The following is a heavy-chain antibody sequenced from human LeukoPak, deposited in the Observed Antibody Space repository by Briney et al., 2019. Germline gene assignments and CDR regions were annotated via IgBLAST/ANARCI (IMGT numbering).Heavy chain of an antibody. V-gene: IGHV4-38-2*02. Sequence: KTSETLSLTCTVSGYSISSGYYWGWIRQPPGKGLEWIGSIYHSGSTYYNPSLKSRVTISVDTSKNQFSLKLSSVTAADTAVYYCARKRGRLSGSYNFDYWGQGTLVTVSS. CDR2: IYHSGST. J-gene: IGHJ4*02. CDR1: GYSISSGYY. CDR3: ARKRGRLSGSYNFDY. D-gene: IGHD1-26*01.